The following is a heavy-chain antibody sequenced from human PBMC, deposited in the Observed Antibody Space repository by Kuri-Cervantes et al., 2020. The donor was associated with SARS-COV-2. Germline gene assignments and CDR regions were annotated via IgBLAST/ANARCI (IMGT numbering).Heavy chain of an antibody. CDR3: TRGMTVDSYFDY. D-gene: IGHD2-15*01. V-gene: IGHV3-49*03. Sequence: SLRLSCTGSGFTFGDYAMSWFRQAPGKGLEWVGFIRIIAYGATTEYAASVKGRFTISRDDSKTIAYLQMHSLKTEDTAVYYCTRGMTVDSYFDYWGQGTPVTVSS. CDR1: GFTFGDYA. J-gene: IGHJ4*02. CDR2: IRIIAYGATT.